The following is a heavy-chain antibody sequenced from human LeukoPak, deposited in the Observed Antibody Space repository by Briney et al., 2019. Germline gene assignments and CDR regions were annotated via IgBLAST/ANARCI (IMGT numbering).Heavy chain of an antibody. Sequence: ASVTVSCKASGYTFTSYDINWVRQATGQGHEWMGWMNPNSGNTGYAQKFQDRVTMTRNTSISTAYIELNDLILNYRAGYILARGTEGWSEDCWGQGTMVSV. CDR2: MNPNSGNT. J-gene: IGHJ4*02. D-gene: IGHD6-19*01. CDR3: ARGTEGWSEDC. V-gene: IGHV1-8*01. CDR1: GYTFTSYD.